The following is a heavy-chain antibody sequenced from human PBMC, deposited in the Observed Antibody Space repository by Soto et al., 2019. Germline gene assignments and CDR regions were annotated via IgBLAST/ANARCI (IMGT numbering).Heavy chain of an antibody. J-gene: IGHJ4*02. CDR3: ARHPTFSGWEYYFDY. V-gene: IGHV4-39*01. Sequence: QLQLQESGPGLVKPSETLSLTCTVSGDSVSSSNYYWGWIRQPPGKGLEWIGSVYYSGSTYYNPSRKSRVTMSVDTSKNQFSLKLSSVTAADAAVYYCARHPTFSGWEYYFDYWGQGTPVTVSS. CDR2: VYYSGST. CDR1: GDSVSSSNYY. D-gene: IGHD6-19*01.